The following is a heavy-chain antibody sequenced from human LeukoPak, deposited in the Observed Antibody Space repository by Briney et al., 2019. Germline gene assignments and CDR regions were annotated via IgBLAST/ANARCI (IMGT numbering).Heavy chain of an antibody. CDR2: VYYCGST. V-gene: IGHV4-39*01. CDR1: GGSISGDY. D-gene: IGHD1-26*01. J-gene: IGHJ4*02. Sequence: SETLSLTCTVSGGSISGDYWAWIRQPPGKGLEWIGNVYYCGSTYYNPSLKSRVTISVDTSKKQFSLKLTSVTAADTAVYYCARRYTGSSKSDYWGQGALVTVSS. CDR3: ARRYTGSSKSDY.